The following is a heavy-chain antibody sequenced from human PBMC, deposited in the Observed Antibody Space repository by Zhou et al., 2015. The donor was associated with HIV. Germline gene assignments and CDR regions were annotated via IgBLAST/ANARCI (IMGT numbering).Heavy chain of an antibody. CDR2: TYNGYT. D-gene: IGHD3-10*01. V-gene: IGHV1-18*01. CDR1: GYTLSNYG. Sequence: QVQLVQSATEVKKSGASVKVSCKASGYTLSNYGVSWVRQAPGKGLEWMGWTYNGYTKYAPKFQDRVTMTTDTSTSTAYMEMRSLRSDDTAVYYCARDSDPYYYGSGSYYNGSDYWGQGTLVTVSS. CDR3: ARDSDPYYYGSGSYYNGSDY. J-gene: IGHJ4*02.